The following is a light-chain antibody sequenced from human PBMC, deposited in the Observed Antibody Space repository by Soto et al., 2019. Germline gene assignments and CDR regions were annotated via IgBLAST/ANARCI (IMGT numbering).Light chain of an antibody. J-gene: IGLJ1*01. V-gene: IGLV3-1*01. CDR3: QAWDSSTVV. Sequence: SYELTQPPSVSVSPGQTARITCSGDKLGDKYASWYQQKPGQSPVLVIFEDSKRPSGITERFSGSNSGNTATLTISGTQAMDEADYYCQAWDSSTVVFGTGTKLTV. CDR2: EDS. CDR1: KLGDKY.